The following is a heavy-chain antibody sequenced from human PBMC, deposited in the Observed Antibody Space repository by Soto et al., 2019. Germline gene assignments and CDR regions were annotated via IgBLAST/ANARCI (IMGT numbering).Heavy chain of an antibody. CDR2: IYWDGDR. CDR1: GFSLSTEGVS. Sequence: QITLEESGPTRVKPTQTLMLTCTFSGFSLSTEGVSVGWIRQPPGKALEWLAIIYWDGDRPYSPSVKNRLIISKVASKDQLVFTMTNMDPDDTATYYCAHSTLSAVGTYDYWGQGILVTVSA. V-gene: IGHV2-5*02. D-gene: IGHD6-13*01. J-gene: IGHJ4*02. CDR3: AHSTLSAVGTYDY.